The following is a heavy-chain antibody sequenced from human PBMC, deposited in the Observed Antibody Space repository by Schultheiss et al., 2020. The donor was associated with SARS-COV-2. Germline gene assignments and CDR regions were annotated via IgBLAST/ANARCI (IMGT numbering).Heavy chain of an antibody. CDR2: VRSKTFGATT. Sequence: GGSLRLSCTASGITFGDYAMSWVRQAPGKGLEWVGFVRSKTFGATTQYAASVKGRFTISRDESKNIAYLQMNSLKTEDTAVYYCNTYNSNWVNFDYWGQGTLVTVSS. D-gene: IGHD6-13*01. V-gene: IGHV3-49*04. CDR3: NTYNSNWVNFDY. CDR1: GITFGDYA. J-gene: IGHJ4*02.